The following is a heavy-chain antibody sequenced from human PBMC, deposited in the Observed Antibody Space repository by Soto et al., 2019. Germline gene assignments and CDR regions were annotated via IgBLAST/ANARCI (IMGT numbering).Heavy chain of an antibody. CDR3: ARAVLGTVPSYPVY. Sequence: QVQLQESGPGLVKPSQTLSLTCTVSGGSISSGGYYWSWIRQHPAKGLEWIGYIYYSGSTYYNPSIKSTVTIAVDTSVNRFALRLSSVPAADMAVYDWARAVLGTVPSYPVYWGQGTLVTVSS. D-gene: IGHD4-17*01. J-gene: IGHJ4*02. CDR2: IYYSGST. CDR1: GGSISSGGYY. V-gene: IGHV4-31*01.